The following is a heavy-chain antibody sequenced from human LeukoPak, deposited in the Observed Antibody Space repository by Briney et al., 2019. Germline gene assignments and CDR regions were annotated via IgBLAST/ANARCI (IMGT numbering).Heavy chain of an antibody. CDR3: AAYYYGSKSRALEH. J-gene: IGHJ4*02. D-gene: IGHD3-10*01. CDR1: ASPLSSHS. CDR2: IGGTSTYI. V-gene: IGHV3-21*01. Sequence: PGGSLRLSCAVSASPLSSHSLNWVRQAPGRGLEWVSSIGGTSTYIHYADSVRGRFAISRDNVKASLYLELNSLRGDDTAVYYCAAYYYGSKSRALEHWGQGILVTVSS.